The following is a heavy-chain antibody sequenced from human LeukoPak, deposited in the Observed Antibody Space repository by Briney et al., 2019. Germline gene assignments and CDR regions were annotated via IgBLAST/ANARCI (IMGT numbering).Heavy chain of an antibody. CDR1: GFTFSSYG. Sequence: GGSLRLSCAASGFTFSSYGMHWVRQAPGKGLEWVAVISYDGSNKYYADSVKGRFTISRDNSKNTLYLQMNSLRAEDTAVYYCAKDRRSIAQYFDYWGQGTLVTVSS. CDR3: AKDRRSIAQYFDY. D-gene: IGHD6-6*01. CDR2: ISYDGSNK. J-gene: IGHJ4*02. V-gene: IGHV3-30*18.